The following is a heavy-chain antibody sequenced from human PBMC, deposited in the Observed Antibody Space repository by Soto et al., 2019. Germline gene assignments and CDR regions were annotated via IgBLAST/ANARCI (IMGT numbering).Heavy chain of an antibody. D-gene: IGHD5-18*01. CDR1: GFTFDDYG. CDR2: ISYDGSNK. V-gene: IGHV3-30*03. J-gene: IGHJ4*02. CDR3: ASESSETWIQPLDY. Sequence: PGGSLRLSCAASGFTFDDYGMHWVRQAPGKGLEWVAVISYDGSNKYYADSVKGRFTVSRDNAKNSLYLQMNSLRAEDTAVYYCASESSETWIQPLDYWGQGTLVTVSS.